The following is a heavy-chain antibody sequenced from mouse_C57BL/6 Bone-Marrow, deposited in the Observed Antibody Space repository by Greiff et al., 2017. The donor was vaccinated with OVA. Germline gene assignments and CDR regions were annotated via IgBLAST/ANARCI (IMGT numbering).Heavy chain of an antibody. CDR3: AREVIYYGSSYVSYWYFDV. CDR1: GYTFTSYW. Sequence: VQLQQSGTELVKPGASVKLSCKASGYTFTSYWMHWVKQRPGQGLEWIGNINPSNGGTNYNEKFKSKATLTVDKSSSTAYMQLSSLTSEDSAVYYCAREVIYYGSSYVSYWYFDVWGTGTTVTVSS. CDR2: INPSNGGT. D-gene: IGHD1-1*01. J-gene: IGHJ1*03. V-gene: IGHV1-53*01.